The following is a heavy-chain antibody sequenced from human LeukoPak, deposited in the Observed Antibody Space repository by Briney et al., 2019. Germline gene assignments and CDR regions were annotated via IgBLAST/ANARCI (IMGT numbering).Heavy chain of an antibody. CDR1: GGSISSSSYY. V-gene: IGHV4-39*01. D-gene: IGHD1-26*01. CDR3: ARQYSGSYPYYFDY. Sequence: PSETVSLTCTVSGGSISSSSYYWGWIRQPPGKGLEWIGSIYYSGSTYYNPSLKSRVTISVDTSKNQFSLKLSSVTAADTAVYYCARQYSGSYPYYFDYWGQGTLVTVSS. CDR2: IYYSGST. J-gene: IGHJ4*02.